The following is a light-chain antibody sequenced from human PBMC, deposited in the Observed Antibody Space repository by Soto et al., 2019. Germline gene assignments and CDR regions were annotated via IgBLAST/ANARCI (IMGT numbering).Light chain of an antibody. J-gene: IGKJ5*01. CDR3: LQHNTYPFT. CDR1: EDIRHC. Sequence: DIQMTQSPSPLSASVGDRVTITCRASEDIRHCLGWYQQKPGTAPKRLIYHASSLQSGVPSRFSGSGSGTEFTLTISSLQPEDFGTYYCLQHNTYPFTFGQGTRLEIK. V-gene: IGKV1-17*01. CDR2: HAS.